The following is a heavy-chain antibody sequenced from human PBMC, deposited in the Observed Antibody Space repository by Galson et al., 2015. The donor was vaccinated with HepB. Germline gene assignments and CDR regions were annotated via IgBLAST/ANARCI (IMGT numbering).Heavy chain of an antibody. CDR1: GFTFSRYW. CDR2: IKQDGSEK. V-gene: IGHV3-7*01. D-gene: IGHD6-19*01. CDR3: ARDLGVAVAVYLDY. J-gene: IGHJ4*02. Sequence: SLRLSCAASGFTFSRYWMSWVRQAPGKGLEWVANIKQDGSEKYYVDSVKGRFTIPRDNAKNSLYLQMNSLRAEDTAVYYCARDLGVAVAVYLDYWGQGTLVTVSS.